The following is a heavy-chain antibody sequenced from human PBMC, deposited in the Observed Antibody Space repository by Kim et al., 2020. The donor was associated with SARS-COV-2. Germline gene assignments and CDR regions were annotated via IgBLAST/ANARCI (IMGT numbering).Heavy chain of an antibody. V-gene: IGHV1-18*04. D-gene: IGHD3-10*01. Sequence: ASVKVSCKASGYTFTSYGISWVRQAPGQGLEWMGWISAYNGNTNYAQKLQGRVTMTTDTSTSTAYMELRSLRSDDTAVYYCARDGGAGLLWFGAILRNFDYWGQGTLVTVSS. CDR1: GYTFTSYG. J-gene: IGHJ4*02. CDR2: ISAYNGNT. CDR3: ARDGGAGLLWFGAILRNFDY.